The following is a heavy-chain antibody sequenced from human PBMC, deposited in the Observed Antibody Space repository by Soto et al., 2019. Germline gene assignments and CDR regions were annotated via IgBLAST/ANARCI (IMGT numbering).Heavy chain of an antibody. V-gene: IGHV1-18*04. CDR1: GYTFTSYG. CDR3: AKHFAPEVVAGTGVGDY. J-gene: IGHJ4*02. Sequence: GASVKVSCKASGYTFTSYGISWVRQAPGQGLEWMGWISAYNGNTNYAQKLQGRVTMTTDTSTSTAYMELRSLRVEDTAVYYCAKHFAPEVVAGTGVGDYWGQGTLVTVSS. D-gene: IGHD6-19*01. CDR2: ISAYNGNT.